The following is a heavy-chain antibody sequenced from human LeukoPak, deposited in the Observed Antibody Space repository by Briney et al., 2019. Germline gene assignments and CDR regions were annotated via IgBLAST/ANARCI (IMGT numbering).Heavy chain of an antibody. V-gene: IGHV3-9*03. Sequence: GGSLRLSCAASGFTFDDYAMHWVRQARGKGVEWVSGISWNSGSIVYADSVKGRFTISRDNAKNSLYLQMNSLRAEDMALYYCAKDSSGSYYGPGRFFDYWGQGTLVTVSS. CDR3: AKDSSGSYYGPGRFFDY. D-gene: IGHD1-26*01. CDR2: ISWNSGSI. J-gene: IGHJ4*02. CDR1: GFTFDDYA.